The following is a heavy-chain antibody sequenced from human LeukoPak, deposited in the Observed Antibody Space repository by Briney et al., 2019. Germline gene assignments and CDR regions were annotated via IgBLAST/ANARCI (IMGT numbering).Heavy chain of an antibody. CDR1: GFNFSNYA. J-gene: IGHJ4*02. CDR2: VTGSSSNT. V-gene: IGHV3-23*01. D-gene: IGHD2-2*01. Sequence: GGSLRLSCAASGFNFSNYAMTWVRQAPGQGLEWVSGVTGSSSNTYYADSVKGRFTISRDNSKNMLYLEMNSLRVEDTAIYYCAKDRSSSTSCSNYWGRGTLVTVSS. CDR3: AKDRSSSTSCSNY.